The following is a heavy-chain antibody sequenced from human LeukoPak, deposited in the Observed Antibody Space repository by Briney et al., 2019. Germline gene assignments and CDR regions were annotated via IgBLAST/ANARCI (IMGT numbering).Heavy chain of an antibody. CDR1: GGSISSYY. J-gene: IGHJ4*02. CDR3: ARHGRYSSVWDY. Sequence: SETLSLTCTVSGGSISSYYWSWIRQPPGKGLEWIGYIYYSGSTNYNPSLKSRVTISVDTSKNQFSLKLSSVTAADTAVYYCARHGRYSSVWDYWGQGTLVTVSS. D-gene: IGHD6-19*01. V-gene: IGHV4-59*08. CDR2: IYYSGST.